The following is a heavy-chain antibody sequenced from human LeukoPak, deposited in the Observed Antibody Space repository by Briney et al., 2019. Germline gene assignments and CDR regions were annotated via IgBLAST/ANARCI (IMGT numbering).Heavy chain of an antibody. CDR1: GYTFPSYG. D-gene: IGHD6-6*01. V-gene: IGHV1-18*01. CDR3: ARGQLVGNWFDP. CDR2: ISAYNGNT. J-gene: IGHJ5*02. Sequence: ASVKVSCKASGYTFPSYGISWVRQAPGQPLEWMGWISAYNGNTNYAQKLQGRVTMTTDTSTSTAYMELRSLRSDDTAVYYCARGQLVGNWFDPWGQGTLVTVSS.